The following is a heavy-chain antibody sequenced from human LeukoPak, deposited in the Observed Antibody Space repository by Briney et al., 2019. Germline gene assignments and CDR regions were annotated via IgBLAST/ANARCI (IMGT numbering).Heavy chain of an antibody. CDR1: GFTFSTYN. V-gene: IGHV3-21*04. D-gene: IGHD4/OR15-4a*01. Sequence: PGGSLRLSCAASGFTFSTYNMNWVRQAPGKGLEWVSSITSSSTYIYYADSVKGRFTISRDNAKNSLYLQMNSLRAEDTAVYYCARRAGAYSHPYDYWGQGTLVTVSS. J-gene: IGHJ4*02. CDR3: ARRAGAYSHPYDY. CDR2: ITSSSTYI.